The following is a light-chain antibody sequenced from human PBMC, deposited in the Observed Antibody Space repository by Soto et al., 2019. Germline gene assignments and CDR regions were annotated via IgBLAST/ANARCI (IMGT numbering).Light chain of an antibody. CDR2: WAS. V-gene: IGKV4-1*01. CDR3: QQYNSVPIT. Sequence: DIVMTQSPDSLTVSLGERATMNCKSSQSVLYTSNNKNYIAWYQQKSGQPPKLLIYWASTRESGVSDRFSGGGSGTDFTLTISSLQAEDVAVYYCQQYNSVPITFGQGTRLEIK. CDR1: QSVLYTSNNKNY. J-gene: IGKJ5*01.